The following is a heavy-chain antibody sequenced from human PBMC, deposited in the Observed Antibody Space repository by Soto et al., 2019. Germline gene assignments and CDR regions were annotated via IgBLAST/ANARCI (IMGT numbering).Heavy chain of an antibody. J-gene: IGHJ6*02. V-gene: IGHV4-4*07. D-gene: IGHD6-19*01. Sequence: SETLSLTCTVSGGSISSYYWSWIRQPAGKGLEWIGRIYTSGSTNSNPSLKSRVTMSVDTSKNQFSLKLSSVTAADTAVYYCARDSSGWYEHYYYGMDVWGQGTTVTVSS. CDR2: IYTSGST. CDR1: GGSISSYY. CDR3: ARDSSGWYEHYYYGMDV.